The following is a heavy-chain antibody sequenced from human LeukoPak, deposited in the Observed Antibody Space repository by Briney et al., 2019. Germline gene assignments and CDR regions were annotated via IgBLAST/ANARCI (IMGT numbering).Heavy chain of an antibody. CDR1: GGSFSGYY. J-gene: IGHJ3*02. Sequence: SETLSLPCAVYGGSFSGYYWSWIRQPPGKGLEWIGEINHSGSTNYNPSLKSRVTISVDTSKNQFSLKPSSVTAADTAVYYCARKVAFDIWGQGTMVTVSS. CDR2: INHSGST. V-gene: IGHV4-34*01. CDR3: ARKVAFDI.